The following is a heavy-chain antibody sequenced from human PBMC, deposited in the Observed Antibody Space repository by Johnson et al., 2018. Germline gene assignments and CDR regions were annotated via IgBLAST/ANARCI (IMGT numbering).Heavy chain of an antibody. D-gene: IGHD2-15*01. CDR3: ARDLVERYYYGMDV. J-gene: IGHJ6*02. Sequence: QVQLQESGPRLVKPSETLSLTCSVSGGSISNYYWSWIRQPPGKGLEWIGYIYHTGSSNYNPSLKSRITISVDTSKSQFSLKLSSVTAADTAVYYCARDLVERYYYGMDVWGQGTTVTVSS. CDR1: GGSISNYY. CDR2: IYHTGSS. V-gene: IGHV4-59*01.